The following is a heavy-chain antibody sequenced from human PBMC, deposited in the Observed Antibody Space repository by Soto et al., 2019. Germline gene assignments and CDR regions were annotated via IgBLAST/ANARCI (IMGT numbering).Heavy chain of an antibody. Sequence: ASVKVSCKGSGYIFGYYAIHWVRQAPGQRLEWVGWINGGDGDKRYAQRVQERLTITRDSSASEAYMELRSLTSEDTAVYYCARTYRGTFALDYWGQGTLVTVSS. CDR3: ARTYRGTFALDY. D-gene: IGHD1-26*01. J-gene: IGHJ4*02. CDR1: GYIFGYYA. CDR2: INGGDGDK. V-gene: IGHV1-3*01.